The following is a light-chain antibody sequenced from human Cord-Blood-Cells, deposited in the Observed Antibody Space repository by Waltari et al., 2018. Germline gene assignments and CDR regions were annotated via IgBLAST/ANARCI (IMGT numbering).Light chain of an antibody. J-gene: IGKJ3*01. V-gene: IGKV1-12*01. CDR1: QGISSW. CDR2: AGS. Sequence: DIQMTQSPSSVSASVGDRVTITCRASQGISSWLAWYQQKPGKARKLLIYAGSRLQSGVPSRCSGSGSGTEVSRTSSSLQPGDFATYYCQQANSFPFTFGPGTKVDIK. CDR3: QQANSFPFT.